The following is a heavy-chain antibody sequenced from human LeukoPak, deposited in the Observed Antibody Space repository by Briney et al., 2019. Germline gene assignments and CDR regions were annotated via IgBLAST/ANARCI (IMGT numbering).Heavy chain of an antibody. D-gene: IGHD6-19*01. Sequence: SETLSLTCAVYGGSFSGYYWSWIRQPPGKGLEWIGEINHSGSTNYNPSLKSRVTISVDTSKNQFSLKLSSVAAADTAVYYCARGPRWLGQYFQHWGQGTLVTVSS. CDR2: INHSGST. V-gene: IGHV4-34*01. J-gene: IGHJ1*01. CDR3: ARGPRWLGQYFQH. CDR1: GGSFSGYY.